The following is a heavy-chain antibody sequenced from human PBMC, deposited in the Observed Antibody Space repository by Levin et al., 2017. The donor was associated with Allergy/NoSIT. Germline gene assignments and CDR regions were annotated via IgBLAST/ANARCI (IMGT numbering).Heavy chain of an antibody. Sequence: LSLPCAASGFTFSNAWMSWVRQAPGKGLEWVGRIKSKTDGGTTDYAAPVKGRFTISRDDSKNTLYLQMNSLKTEDTAVYYCTTGNRVVWFGELPDYWGQGTLVTVSS. CDR1: GFTFSNAW. D-gene: IGHD3-10*01. V-gene: IGHV3-15*01. J-gene: IGHJ4*02. CDR3: TTGNRVVWFGELPDY. CDR2: IKSKTDGGTT.